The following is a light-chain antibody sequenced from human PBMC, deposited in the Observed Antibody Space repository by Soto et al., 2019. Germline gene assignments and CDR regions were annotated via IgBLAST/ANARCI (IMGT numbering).Light chain of an antibody. CDR3: SSCTTSTTYV. CDR1: SSDVGAYNY. Sequence: QSALTQPASVSGSPGQSIAISCTGTSSDVGAYNYVSWFQQHPGKAPKLIIYDVSNRPSGISTRFSGSKSGNTASLTISGLQAEDEADYHCSSCTTSTTYVFGTATKLTVL. J-gene: IGLJ1*01. CDR2: DVS. V-gene: IGLV2-14*03.